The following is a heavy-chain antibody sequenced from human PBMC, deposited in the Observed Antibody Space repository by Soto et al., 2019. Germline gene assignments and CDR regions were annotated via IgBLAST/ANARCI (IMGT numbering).Heavy chain of an antibody. V-gene: IGHV1-18*01. CDR3: ARAVGATDAFDI. J-gene: IGHJ3*02. CDR1: GYTFTSYG. CDR2: ISAYNGNT. Sequence: ASVKVSCKASGYTFTSYGISWVRQAPGQGLEWMGWISAYNGNTNYAQKIQGRATMTTDTSTSTAYMKLRSLRSDDTAVYYCARAVGATDAFDIWGQGKMVTVS. D-gene: IGHD1-26*01.